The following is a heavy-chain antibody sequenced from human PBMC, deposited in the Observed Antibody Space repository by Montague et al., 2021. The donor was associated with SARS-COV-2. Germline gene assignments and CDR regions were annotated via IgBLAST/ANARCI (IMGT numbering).Heavy chain of an antibody. CDR3: ARVARYCTNGVCQTYYYYGLDV. CDR1: GGSTNYYY. J-gene: IGHJ6*02. D-gene: IGHD2-8*01. V-gene: IGHV4-59*01. Sequence: SETLSITCIVSGGSTNYYYWSWIRQSPGKGLEWIGYMYYSGSTNYDPSLKSRVTMSIDRSKNQFSLKLRSVTAADTAVYYCARVARYCTNGVCQTYYYYGLDVWGQGTTVTVSS. CDR2: MYYSGST.